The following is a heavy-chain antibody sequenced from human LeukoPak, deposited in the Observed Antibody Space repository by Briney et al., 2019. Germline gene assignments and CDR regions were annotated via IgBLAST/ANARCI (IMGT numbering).Heavy chain of an antibody. CDR1: EFIFMNNF. V-gene: IGHV3-23*01. CDR3: AKDGGLWVSAHWGDS. Sequence: PGGSLRLSCAASEFIFMNNFMSWVRQAPGKGLEWVSTITTSDGNTYYADSVKGRFTVSRDNSKNTLFLQMNSLRAEDTAVYYCAKDGGLWVSAHWGDSWGRGTLVTVSS. CDR2: ITTSDGNT. D-gene: IGHD7-27*01. J-gene: IGHJ4*02.